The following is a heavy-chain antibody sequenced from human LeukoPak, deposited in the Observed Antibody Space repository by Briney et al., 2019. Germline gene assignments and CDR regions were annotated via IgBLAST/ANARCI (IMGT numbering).Heavy chain of an antibody. J-gene: IGHJ4*02. D-gene: IGHD3-22*01. Sequence: GRSLRLSRAASGFTFSSYGMHWVRQAPGKGLEWVAVVWFDGINKYYADSVKGRFTISRDNSKNTLYLQMNSLRAEDTAVYYCAKDGKEYYSDSSGFSDYWGQGTLVTVSS. V-gene: IGHV3-33*06. CDR3: AKDGKEYYSDSSGFSDY. CDR2: VWFDGINK. CDR1: GFTFSSYG.